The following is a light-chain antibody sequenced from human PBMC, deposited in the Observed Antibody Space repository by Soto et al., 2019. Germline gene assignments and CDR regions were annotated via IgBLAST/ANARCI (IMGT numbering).Light chain of an antibody. CDR1: SSDVGSYNL. V-gene: IGLV2-23*01. CDR3: CSYARTSTYV. Sequence: QSALTQPASVSGSPGQSITISCTGTSSDVGSYNLVSWYQQHPGKAPNLMIYEDNKRPSGVSNRFSVSKSGYTASLTISGLQAEDEADYYCCSYARTSTYVFGSGTKVTV. CDR2: EDN. J-gene: IGLJ1*01.